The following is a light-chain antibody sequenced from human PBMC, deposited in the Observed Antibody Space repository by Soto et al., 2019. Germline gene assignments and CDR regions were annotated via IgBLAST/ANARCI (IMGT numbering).Light chain of an antibody. Sequence: IQMTQSPSTLSGSVGHILAISVPASHAMNSGVAWHQKKPGKAPKLLIYKASTLKSGAPSRFSGSGSGTEFTLTINRLQSEDFAVYYCQQYFSTWTFGQGTKVDIK. V-gene: IGKV1-5*03. CDR2: KAS. CDR3: QQYFSTWT. CDR1: HAMNSG. J-gene: IGKJ1*01.